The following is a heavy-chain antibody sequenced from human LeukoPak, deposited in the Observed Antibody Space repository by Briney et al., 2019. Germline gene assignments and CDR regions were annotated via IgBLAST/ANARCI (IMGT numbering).Heavy chain of an antibody. CDR2: ISADKVNT. Sequence: GASVKVSCKASGYTFTSYDFSWVRQAPGQGLEWMAWISADKVNTNYAQKLQGRVTMSADTSTSTAYMELRSLTSDDTAVYYCARGTRGRGDWYFDLWGRGTLVTVSS. V-gene: IGHV1-18*01. D-gene: IGHD1-26*01. J-gene: IGHJ2*01. CDR3: ARGTRGRGDWYFDL. CDR1: GYTFTSYD.